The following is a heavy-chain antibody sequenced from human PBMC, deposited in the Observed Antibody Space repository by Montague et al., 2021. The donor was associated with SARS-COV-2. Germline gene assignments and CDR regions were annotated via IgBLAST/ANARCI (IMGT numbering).Heavy chain of an antibody. Sequence: SETLSLTCTVSGGSISSYYWSWIRQPPGKGLEWIGNIYYSGSTNXNPSLKSRVTISVDTSKNQFSLKLSSVTAADTAVYYCAGGSGWMGNAFDIWGQGTMVTVSS. CDR2: IYYSGST. D-gene: IGHD6-19*01. CDR1: GGSISSYY. CDR3: AGGSGWMGNAFDI. J-gene: IGHJ3*02. V-gene: IGHV4-59*01.